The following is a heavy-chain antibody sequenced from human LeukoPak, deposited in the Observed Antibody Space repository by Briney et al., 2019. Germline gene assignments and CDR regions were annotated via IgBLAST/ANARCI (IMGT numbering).Heavy chain of an antibody. CDR3: AVPVRKRLHFQH. Sequence: SETLSLTCAVYGGSFSGYYWSWIRQPPGKGLEWIGEINHSGSTNYNPSLTSRGTISVDTCKNQFSLKLSSVTAADTAVYYCAVPVRKRLHFQHWGQGTLVTVSS. D-gene: IGHD2-2*01. V-gene: IGHV4-34*01. CDR2: INHSGST. CDR1: GGSFSGYY. J-gene: IGHJ1*01.